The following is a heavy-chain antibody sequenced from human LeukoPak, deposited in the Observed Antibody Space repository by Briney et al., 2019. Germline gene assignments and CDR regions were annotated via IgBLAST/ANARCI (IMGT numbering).Heavy chain of an antibody. CDR3: ARASYCSSTSCYYEGAFDI. J-gene: IGHJ3*02. Sequence: SETLSLTCTVSGYSISSGYYWGWIRQPPGKGLEWIGSIYHSGSTYYNPALKSRVTISVDTSKNQFSLKLSSVSAADTGVYYCARASYCSSTSCYYEGAFDIWGQGTMVTVSS. D-gene: IGHD2-2*01. CDR1: GYSISSGYY. V-gene: IGHV4-38-2*02. CDR2: IYHSGST.